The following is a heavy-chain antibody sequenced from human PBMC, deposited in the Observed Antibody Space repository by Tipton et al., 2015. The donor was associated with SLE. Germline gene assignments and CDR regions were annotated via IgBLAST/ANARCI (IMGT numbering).Heavy chain of an antibody. J-gene: IGHJ5*02. CDR3: ARAQRLVRWFDP. CDR2: INHSGST. Sequence: TLSLTCAVYGGSFSGYYWSWIRQPPGKGLEWIGEINHSGSTNYNPSLKSRVTISVGTSKKQFSLKLSSVTAADTAVYYCARAQRLVRWFDPWGQGTLVTVSS. D-gene: IGHD6-13*01. CDR1: GGSFSGYY. V-gene: IGHV4-34*01.